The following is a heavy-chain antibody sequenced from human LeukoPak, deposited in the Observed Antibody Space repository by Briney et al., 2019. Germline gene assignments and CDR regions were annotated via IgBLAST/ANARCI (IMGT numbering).Heavy chain of an antibody. CDR2: ISYDGNHK. CDR1: GFTFSSG. D-gene: IGHD1-26*01. Sequence: GTSLRLSCAASGFTFSSGMHRVRQAPGKGLEWVAVISYDGNHKYYGDSVKGRFTISRDNSRNTLYLQMDSLKTEDTAVYYCAKGELHFNTCSFDYWGQGTLVTVSS. J-gene: IGHJ4*02. CDR3: AKGELHFNTCSFDY. V-gene: IGHV3-30*18.